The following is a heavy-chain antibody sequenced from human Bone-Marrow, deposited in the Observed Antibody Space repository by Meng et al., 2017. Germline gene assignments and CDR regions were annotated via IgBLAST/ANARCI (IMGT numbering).Heavy chain of an antibody. CDR2: ISYDGSNK. D-gene: IGHD6-13*01. CDR1: GFTFSSYA. J-gene: IGHJ5*02. Sequence: LSLTCAASGFTFSSYAMHWVRQAPGKGLEWVAVISYDGSNKYYADSVKGRFTISRDNSKNTLYLQMNSLRAEDTAVYYCARVLPSLAAAGPFDPWGQGTLVTVSS. CDR3: ARVLPSLAAAGPFDP. V-gene: IGHV3-30*04.